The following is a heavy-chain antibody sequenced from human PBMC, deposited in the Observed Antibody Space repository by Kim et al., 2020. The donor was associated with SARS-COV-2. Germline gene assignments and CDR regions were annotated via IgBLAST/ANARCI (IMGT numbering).Heavy chain of an antibody. CDR3: ARGKVVVVVAARGPPFYGMDV. V-gene: IGHV1-69*13. Sequence: SVKVSCKASGGTFSSYAISWVRQAPGQGLEWMGGIIPIFGTANYAQKFQGRVTITADESTSTAYMELSSLRSEDTAVYYCARGKVVVVVAARGPPFYGMDVWGQGTTVTVSS. J-gene: IGHJ6*02. CDR2: IIPIFGTA. D-gene: IGHD2-15*01. CDR1: GGTFSSYA.